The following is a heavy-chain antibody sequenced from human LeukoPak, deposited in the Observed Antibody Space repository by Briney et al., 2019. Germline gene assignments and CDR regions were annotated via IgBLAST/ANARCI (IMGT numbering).Heavy chain of an antibody. J-gene: IGHJ4*02. CDR1: GGSFSGYY. CDR3: ARARYDFWSGLPPRLLNFDY. Sequence: PSETLSLTCAVYGGSFSGYYWSWIRQPPGKRLEWIGEINHSGSTNYNPSLKSRVTISVDTSKNQFSLKLSSVTAADTAVYYCARARYDFWSGLPPRLLNFDYWGQGTLVTVSS. D-gene: IGHD3-3*01. V-gene: IGHV4-34*01. CDR2: INHSGST.